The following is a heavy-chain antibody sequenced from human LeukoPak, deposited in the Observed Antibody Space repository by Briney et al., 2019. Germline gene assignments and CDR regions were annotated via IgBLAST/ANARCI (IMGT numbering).Heavy chain of an antibody. CDR2: INPNSGGT. CDR3: ARAYTWIQLWLYAY. D-gene: IGHD5-18*01. Sequence: ASVKVSCKASGYTFTGYYLHWVRQAPGQGLEWMGRINPNSGGTNYAQKFQGRVTMTRDTSISTAYMELSRLRSDDTAVYYCARAYTWIQLWLYAYWGQGTLVTVSS. CDR1: GYTFTGYY. J-gene: IGHJ4*02. V-gene: IGHV1-2*06.